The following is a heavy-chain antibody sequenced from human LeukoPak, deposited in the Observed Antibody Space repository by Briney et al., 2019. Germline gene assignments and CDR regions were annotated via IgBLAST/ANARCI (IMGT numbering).Heavy chain of an antibody. Sequence: PSETLSLTCTVSGGSISSYFWNWLRQPPGKGLEWIGYLYYGGSANYNPSLKSRVTISVDTSKNQFSLKLSSVTATDTAVYCCARESFGAFDIWGHGAMVTVSA. CDR2: LYYGGSA. V-gene: IGHV4-59*01. CDR1: GGSISSYF. J-gene: IGHJ3*02. D-gene: IGHD3-10*01. CDR3: ARESFGAFDI.